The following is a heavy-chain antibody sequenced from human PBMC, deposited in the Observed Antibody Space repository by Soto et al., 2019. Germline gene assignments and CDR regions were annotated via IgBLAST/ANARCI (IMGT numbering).Heavy chain of an antibody. CDR2: IWYDGSNK. Sequence: QVQLVESGGGVVQPGTSLRLSCAASGFPFSSFGIHWVRQAPGEGLEWVAVIWYDGSNKYYADSVKGRFTITRDNAKKTVGLQMNSLRGEDTAVYYCARSSCGGDTCYRGYDGFDIWGQGTKVTVSP. V-gene: IGHV3-33*01. CDR3: ARSSCGGDTCYRGYDGFDI. J-gene: IGHJ3*02. D-gene: IGHD2-21*02. CDR1: GFPFSSFG.